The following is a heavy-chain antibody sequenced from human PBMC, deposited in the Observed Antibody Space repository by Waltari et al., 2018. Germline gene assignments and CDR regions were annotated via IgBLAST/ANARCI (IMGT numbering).Heavy chain of an antibody. Sequence: QVXLQXSGXXLLKPSETLXLSCTVSGGSLSRYSWSWIRQSPGKGLEWIGYIYYSGGTKYNPSLKXXXSXSXDTXNNQFSLNLNSVTAAXTXVYYCARHRVXKLFTXPPLSDHMDXWXXXTTXTISS. D-gene: IGHD2-21*01. CDR1: GGSLSRYS. CDR2: IYYSGGT. CDR3: ARHRVXKLFTXPPLSDHMDX. J-gene: IGHJ6*03. V-gene: IGHV4-59*08.